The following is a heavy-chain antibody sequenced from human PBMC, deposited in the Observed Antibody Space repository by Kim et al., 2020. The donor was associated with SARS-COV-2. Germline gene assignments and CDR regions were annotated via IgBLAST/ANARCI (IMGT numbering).Heavy chain of an antibody. CDR1: GFTFSSYS. V-gene: IGHV3-21*01. J-gene: IGHJ6*02. D-gene: IGHD5-18*01. CDR3: ARGIRPNGYDYYYYYGMDV. Sequence: GGSLRLSCAASGFTFSSYSMNWVRQAPGKGLEWVSSISSSSSYIYYADSVKGRFTISRDNAKNSLYLQMNSLRAEDTAVYYCARGIRPNGYDYYYYYGMDVWGQGTTVTVSS. CDR2: ISSSSSYI.